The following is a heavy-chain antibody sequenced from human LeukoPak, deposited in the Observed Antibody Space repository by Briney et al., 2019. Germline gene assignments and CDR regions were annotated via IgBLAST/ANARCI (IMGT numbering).Heavy chain of an antibody. Sequence: GGSLKISLKGSGYRFTSYWIGWVRPMPGKGLEWMGIIYPGDSDTRYSPSFQGQVTISADKSISTAYLQWSSLKASDTAMYYCARHLIAAAGDNWFDPWGQGTLVTVSS. CDR1: GYRFTSYW. CDR2: IYPGDSDT. J-gene: IGHJ5*02. CDR3: ARHLIAAAGDNWFDP. D-gene: IGHD6-13*01. V-gene: IGHV5-51*01.